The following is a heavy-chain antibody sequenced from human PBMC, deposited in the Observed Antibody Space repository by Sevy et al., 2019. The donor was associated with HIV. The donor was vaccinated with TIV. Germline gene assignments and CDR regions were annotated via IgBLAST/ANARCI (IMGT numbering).Heavy chain of an antibody. CDR1: GFTFSGSD. CDR2: IRSKAKNYAT. Sequence: GGCLRLSCAASGFTFSGSDMHWVRQASGKGLEWVGRIRSKAKNYATAYAASVKGRFTISGDDSKNTAYLQMNSLKTEDTAVYFCTPAGYGFDYWGQGTLVTVSS. D-gene: IGHD5-18*01. J-gene: IGHJ4*02. V-gene: IGHV3-73*01. CDR3: TPAGYGFDY.